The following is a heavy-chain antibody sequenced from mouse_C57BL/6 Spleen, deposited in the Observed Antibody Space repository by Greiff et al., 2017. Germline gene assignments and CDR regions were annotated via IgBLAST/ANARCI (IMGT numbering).Heavy chain of an antibody. CDR1: GYTFTSYW. D-gene: IGHD2-3*01. Sequence: QVQLQQPGAELVMPGASVKLSCKASGYTFTSYWMHWVKQRSGQGLEWIGEIDPSDSYTNYNQKFKGKSTLTVDKSSSTAYMQLSSLTSEDSAVYYCARAVYDGYYYAMDYWGQGTSVTVSS. CDR2: IDPSDSYT. CDR3: ARAVYDGYYYAMDY. V-gene: IGHV1-69*01. J-gene: IGHJ4*01.